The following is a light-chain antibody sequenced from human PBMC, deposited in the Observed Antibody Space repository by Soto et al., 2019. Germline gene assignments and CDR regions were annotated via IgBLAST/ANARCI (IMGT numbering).Light chain of an antibody. V-gene: IGLV2-14*01. CDR2: EVS. CDR3: SSFTSTSGVV. CDR1: SSDDGGYNY. Sequence: QSPLSQPASVSWSPGPSITMSHTGSSSDDGGYNYLSWYQQHPGKAPKLIIYEVSKRPSGVSDRFSGSKSGNTASLTISGLQAENEVDFFCSSFTSTSGVVFGTGTKVTVL. J-gene: IGLJ1*01.